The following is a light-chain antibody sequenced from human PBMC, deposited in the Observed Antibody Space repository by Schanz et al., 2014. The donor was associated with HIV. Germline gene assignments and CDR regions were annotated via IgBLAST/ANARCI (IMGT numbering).Light chain of an antibody. V-gene: IGKV3D-20*02. Sequence: EIVLTQSPGTLSLSPGERATLSCRASQSVSSDYLSWYQQKPGQAPSLLIYGTSSRAAGIPDRFSGSGSGTDFTLTISRLEPEDFAVYYCQHRSNWPLTFGGGTKVEIK. CDR3: QHRSNWPLT. CDR1: QSVSSDY. CDR2: GTS. J-gene: IGKJ4*01.